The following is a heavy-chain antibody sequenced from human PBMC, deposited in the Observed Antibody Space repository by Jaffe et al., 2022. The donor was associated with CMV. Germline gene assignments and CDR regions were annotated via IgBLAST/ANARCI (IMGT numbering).Heavy chain of an antibody. CDR1: GYSFSSYW. J-gene: IGHJ6*04. CDR2: IDPKDSDS. V-gene: IGHV5-10-1*03. Sequence: EVQLVQPGAEVRKPGESLTISCQGSGYSFSSYWINWVRQTPGKGLEWMGRIDPKDSDSNYSPSFQGHVTISIDKSISTAYLQWSSLRASDTAVYFCATQLSRSGSSSPSFSNYYMAVWGKGTTVTVSS. D-gene: IGHD3-10*01. CDR3: ATQLSRSGSSSPSFSNYYMAV.